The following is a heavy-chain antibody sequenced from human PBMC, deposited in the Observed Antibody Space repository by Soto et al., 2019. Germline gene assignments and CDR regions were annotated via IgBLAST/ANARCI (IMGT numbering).Heavy chain of an antibody. V-gene: IGHV1-2*02. CDR3: AGDLSRQSWKWFGP. Sequence: QVQLVQSGAEVKEPGASVKVSCRTSGYTFTDHYINWVRQAPGQGPEYMGWIHPNSGDTKYTQRFQGRVTMTRDTSTSTAYMELRRLTSDDTAVYYCAGDLSRQSWKWFGPWGQGPLVTVSS. CDR2: IHPNSGDT. D-gene: IGHD1-1*01. J-gene: IGHJ5*02. CDR1: GYTFTDHY.